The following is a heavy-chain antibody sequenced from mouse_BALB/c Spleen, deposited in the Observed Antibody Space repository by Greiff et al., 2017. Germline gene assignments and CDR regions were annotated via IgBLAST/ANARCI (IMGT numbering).Heavy chain of an antibody. CDR1: GYTFTSYW. Sequence: QVQLQQPGAELVKPGASVKLSCKASGYTFTSYWMHWVTQRPGQGLEWIGEIDPSDSYTNYNQKFKGKATLTVDKSSSTAYMQLSNLTSEDPAVYSCARRRLQAMECWGQGTSVTVSS. J-gene: IGHJ4*01. D-gene: IGHD3-2*02. CDR3: ARRRLQAMEC. CDR2: IDPSDSYT. V-gene: IGHV1-69*02.